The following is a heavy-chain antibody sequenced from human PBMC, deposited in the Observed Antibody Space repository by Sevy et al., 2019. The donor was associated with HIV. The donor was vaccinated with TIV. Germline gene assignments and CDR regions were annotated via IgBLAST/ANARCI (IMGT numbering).Heavy chain of an antibody. D-gene: IGHD4-4*01. Sequence: PWASVKVSCKVSGYTLTDLSMHWVRQAPGKGLEWMGGFDPEDGETIYAQKFQGRVTMTEDTSPDTDYMELSSLTSEDTALYYCTTWDYSNYRFDFWGQGTLVTVSS. CDR1: GYTLTDLS. J-gene: IGHJ4*02. V-gene: IGHV1-24*01. CDR3: TTWDYSNYRFDF. CDR2: FDPEDGET.